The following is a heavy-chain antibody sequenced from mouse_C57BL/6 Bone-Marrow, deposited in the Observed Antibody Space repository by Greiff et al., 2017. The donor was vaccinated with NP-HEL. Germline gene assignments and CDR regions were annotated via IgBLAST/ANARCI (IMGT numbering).Heavy chain of an antibody. Sequence: EVKLMESGGGLVQPGGSLKLSCAASGFTFSDYGMAWVRQAPRKGPEWVAFISNLAYSIYYADTVTGRFTISRENAKNTLYLEMSSLRSEDTAMYYCARYYWYFDVWGTGTTVTVSS. CDR2: ISNLAYSI. CDR3: ARYYWYFDV. J-gene: IGHJ1*03. CDR1: GFTFSDYG. V-gene: IGHV5-15*01.